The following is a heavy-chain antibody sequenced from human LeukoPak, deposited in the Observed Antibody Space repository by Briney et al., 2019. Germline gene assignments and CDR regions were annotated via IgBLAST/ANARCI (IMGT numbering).Heavy chain of an antibody. CDR2: IYYSGST. CDR3: AREWLPPYYYYYMDV. J-gene: IGHJ6*03. D-gene: IGHD3-22*01. Sequence: SETLSLTCTVSGGSISSYYWSWIRQPPGKGLEWIGYIYYSGSTNYNPSLKSRVTISVDTSRNQFSLKLSSVTAADTAVYYCAREWLPPYYYYYMDVWGKGTTVTVSS. CDR1: GGSISSYY. V-gene: IGHV4-59*12.